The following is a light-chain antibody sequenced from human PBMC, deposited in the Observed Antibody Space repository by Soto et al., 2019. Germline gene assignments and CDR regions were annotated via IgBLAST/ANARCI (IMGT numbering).Light chain of an antibody. V-gene: IGKV1-9*01. Sequence: IQLTQSPSSLSASVGDRVTITCRASQGISSYLAWYQQKPGKAPKLLIYAASNLQSGVPSRFSASGSGTDFILTINSLQPEDFATYYCQQLNNYPRTFGPGTKVDIK. CDR3: QQLNNYPRT. CDR2: AAS. CDR1: QGISSY. J-gene: IGKJ3*01.